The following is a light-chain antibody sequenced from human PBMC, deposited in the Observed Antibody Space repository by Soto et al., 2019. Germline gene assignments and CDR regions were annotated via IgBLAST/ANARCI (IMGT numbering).Light chain of an antibody. CDR3: QQSYSLPVWT. J-gene: IGKJ1*01. V-gene: IGKV1-39*01. CDR2: AAT. Sequence: DIQMTQSPSSLSPSVGDSVTITCRASQRIGPYVNWYQQKPGKPXKLLISAATNLADGVPSRFGGSGSATDYTLPVSSLQTEDFANYYCQQSYSLPVWTFGQGTKVDIK. CDR1: QRIGPY.